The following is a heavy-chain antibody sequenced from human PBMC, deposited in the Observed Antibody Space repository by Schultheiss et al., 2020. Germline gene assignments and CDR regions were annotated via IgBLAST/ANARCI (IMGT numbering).Heavy chain of an antibody. CDR1: GGSISSSSYY. Sequence: SETLSLTCTVSGGSISSSSYYWGWIRQPSGKGLEWIGSIYYSGSTYYNPSLKSRVTISVDTSKNQFSLKLSSVTAADTAVYYCARDEARAPRSSIAARRANYGMDVWGQGTTVTVSS. V-gene: IGHV4-39*07. CDR2: IYYSGST. D-gene: IGHD6-6*01. J-gene: IGHJ6*02. CDR3: ARDEARAPRSSIAARRANYGMDV.